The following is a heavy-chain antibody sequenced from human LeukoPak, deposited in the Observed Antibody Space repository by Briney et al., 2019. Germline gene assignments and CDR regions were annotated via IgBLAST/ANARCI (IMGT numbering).Heavy chain of an antibody. CDR2: IDEIERT. J-gene: IGHJ5*01. V-gene: IGHV4-34*01. Sequence: PSETLSLTCAVYGGSFSNYYWSWIRQPPGKGPEWIGEIDEIERTSYSPSLKSRVSVSLDTSKTQFSLRLRAVTAADTAVYYCARRRRKNYYDTSAYHSVNSVEYWFEYWSQGTLVTVSS. D-gene: IGHD3-22*01. CDR3: ARRRRKNYYDTSAYHSVNSVEYWFEY. CDR1: GGSFSNYY.